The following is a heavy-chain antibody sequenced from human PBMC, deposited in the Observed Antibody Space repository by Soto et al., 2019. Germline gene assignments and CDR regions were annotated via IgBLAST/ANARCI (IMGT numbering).Heavy chain of an antibody. D-gene: IGHD5-12*01. CDR2: IYYSGST. V-gene: IGHV4-31*03. CDR1: GGSISSGGYY. J-gene: IGHJ4*02. CDR3: ARASVDIVATTQGGLFDY. Sequence: QVQLQESGPGLVKPSQTLSLTCTVSGGSISSGGYYWSWIRQHPGKGLEWIGYIYYSGSTYYNPSLKSRVTISVDTSKNQFSLKLSSVTAADTAVYYCARASVDIVATTQGGLFDYWGQGTLVTVSS.